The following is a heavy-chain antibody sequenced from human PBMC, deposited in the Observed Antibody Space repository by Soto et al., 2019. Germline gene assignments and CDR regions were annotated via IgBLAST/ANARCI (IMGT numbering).Heavy chain of an antibody. D-gene: IGHD3-22*01. CDR1: EFTITRYG. CDR3: ATKEAYCYDSSGHWVDY. CDR2: ISYDGSNK. V-gene: IGHV3-30*03. Sequence: PLRDSCPAAEFTITRYGMHRVRQAPGKGLEWVAVISYDGSNKYYADSVKGRFTISRDNSKNTLYLQMNSLRAEDTAVYYCATKEAYCYDSSGHWVDYWGQGTLVTVSS. J-gene: IGHJ4*02.